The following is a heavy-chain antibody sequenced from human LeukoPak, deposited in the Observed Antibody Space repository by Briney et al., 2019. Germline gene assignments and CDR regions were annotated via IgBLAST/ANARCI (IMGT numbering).Heavy chain of an antibody. CDR3: VKVHCSGAVCSSNNYDY. CDR1: GFSLSTFG. V-gene: IGHV3-30*18. J-gene: IGHJ4*02. Sequence: GGSLRLSCAPSGFSLSTFGMHWVSQAAGRGLEWVAVISQDGRNIYYADSVKGRFTISRDNSQNTLYLQVNSLRPEDPAVYSCVKVHCSGAVCSSNNYDYWGQGALVTVSS. CDR2: ISQDGRNI. D-gene: IGHD2-15*01.